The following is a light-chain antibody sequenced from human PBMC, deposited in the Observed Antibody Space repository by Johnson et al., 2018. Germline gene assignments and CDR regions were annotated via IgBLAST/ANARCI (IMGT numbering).Light chain of an antibody. CDR1: SSNIGNNY. J-gene: IGLJ1*01. V-gene: IGLV1-51*02. CDR2: ENN. CDR3: GTWDSSLSAGNG. Sequence: QSVLTQPPSVSAAPGQKVTISCSGSSSNIGNNYVSWYQQLPGTAPKLLIYENNKRPSVIPDRFSGSKSGTSATLGITGLQTGAEADYYCGTWDSSLSAGNGFGTGTKVTVL.